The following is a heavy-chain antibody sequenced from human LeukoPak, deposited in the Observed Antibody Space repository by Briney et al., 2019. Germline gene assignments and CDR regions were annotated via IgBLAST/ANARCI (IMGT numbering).Heavy chain of an antibody. CDR2: IYYSGST. CDR3: ARDSVYIAAPYYYYYMDV. CDR1: GGSISSSSYY. J-gene: IGHJ6*03. D-gene: IGHD6-6*01. Sequence: SETLSLTCTVSGGSISSSSYYWGWIRQPPGKGLEWIGSIYYSGSTYYNPSLKSRVTMSVDTSKKQFSLKLSSVTAADTAVYYCARDSVYIAAPYYYYYMDVWGKGTTVTVSS. V-gene: IGHV4-39*07.